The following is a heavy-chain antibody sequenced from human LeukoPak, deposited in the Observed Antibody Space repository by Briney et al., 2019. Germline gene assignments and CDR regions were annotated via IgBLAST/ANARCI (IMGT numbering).Heavy chain of an antibody. V-gene: IGHV3-23*01. CDR1: GFTFSSYA. Sequence: GGTLRLSCAASGFTFSSYAMSWVRQAPGKGLEWVSLINDSGGNTYYADSVKGRFTISRDNSKNTLFLQMSSLRAEDTAVYYCAKTSAGIRGGYFDYWGQGTLVTVSS. CDR3: AKTSAGIRGGYFDY. D-gene: IGHD3-10*01. J-gene: IGHJ4*02. CDR2: INDSGGNT.